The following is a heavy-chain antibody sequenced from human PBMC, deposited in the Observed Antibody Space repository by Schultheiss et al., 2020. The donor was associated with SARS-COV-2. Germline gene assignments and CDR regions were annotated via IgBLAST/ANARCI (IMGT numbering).Heavy chain of an antibody. CDR2: INGDGSST. CDR1: GFTLSTHW. CDR3: TSLSAAVHYYAFDI. J-gene: IGHJ3*02. V-gene: IGHV3-74*01. Sequence: GESLKISCAASGFTLSTHWMHWVRQAPGKGLVWVSRINGDGSSTSYADSVKGRFTISRDNAKNMLYMQMNNLRAEDTAVYYCTSLSAAVHYYAFDIWGQGTMVTVSS. D-gene: IGHD6-13*01.